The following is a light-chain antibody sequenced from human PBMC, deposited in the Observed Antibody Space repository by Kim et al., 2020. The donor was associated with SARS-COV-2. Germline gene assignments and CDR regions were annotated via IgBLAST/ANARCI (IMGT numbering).Light chain of an antibody. Sequence: QSVTISCTGTSSNIGGYDYASWYQQPPGKAPNLTIYEVRKRPSGVPDRFSGSKSDNTASLTVSGLQAEDEADYYCGSYAGSNNYVFGTGTKVTVL. CDR1: SSNIGGYDY. CDR2: EVR. J-gene: IGLJ1*01. CDR3: GSYAGSNNYV. V-gene: IGLV2-8*01.